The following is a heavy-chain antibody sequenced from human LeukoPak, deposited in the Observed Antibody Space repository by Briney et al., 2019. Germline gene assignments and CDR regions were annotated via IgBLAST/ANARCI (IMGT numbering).Heavy chain of an antibody. V-gene: IGHV3-30*02. D-gene: IGHD6-13*01. Sequence: PGRSLRLSCAVSGFTFSSYGMHWVRQAPGKGLEWVAFIRYDGSNKYYADSVKGRFTISRDNSKNTLYLQMNSLRAEDTAVYYCAKERGSSWGTMDYWGQGTLVTVSS. J-gene: IGHJ4*02. CDR1: GFTFSSYG. CDR3: AKERGSSWGTMDY. CDR2: IRYDGSNK.